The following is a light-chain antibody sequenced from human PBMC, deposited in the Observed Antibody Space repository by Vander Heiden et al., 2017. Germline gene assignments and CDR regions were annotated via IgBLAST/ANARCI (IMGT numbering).Light chain of an antibody. CDR1: SPRSYY. Sequence: SSELTQDPAVSVALGQTVRITCQGDSPRSYYASWYQQKPGQAPVLVIYVKNNRPSGIPDRFSGSSSGNTASLTITGAQAEDEADYYCNSRDSSGNHHVVFGGGTKLTVL. CDR3: NSRDSSGNHHVV. V-gene: IGLV3-19*01. CDR2: VKN. J-gene: IGLJ2*01.